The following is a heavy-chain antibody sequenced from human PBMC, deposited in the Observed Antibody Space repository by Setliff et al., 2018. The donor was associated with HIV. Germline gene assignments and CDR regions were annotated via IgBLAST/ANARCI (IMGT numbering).Heavy chain of an antibody. CDR1: GDIINRYA. CDR3: ARVPEIQLSGLVTSWGAFDV. V-gene: IGHV1-69*13. CDR2: IIPLFGVA. J-gene: IGHJ3*01. D-gene: IGHD3-3*01. Sequence: SVKVSCKASGDIINRYAISWVRQAPGQGLEWMGGIIPLFGVANYAQMSQGRVTFTADESTRTAYMELSSLRSEDTAVYYCARVPEIQLSGLVTSWGAFDVWGQGTRVTVSS.